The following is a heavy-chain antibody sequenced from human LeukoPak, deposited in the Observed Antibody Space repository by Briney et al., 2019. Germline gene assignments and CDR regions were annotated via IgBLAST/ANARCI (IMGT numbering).Heavy chain of an antibody. CDR3: DGADF. CDR1: GFTFNTYS. V-gene: IGHV3-23*01. J-gene: IGHJ4*02. CDR2: ISDSGGGT. Sequence: GGSLRVSCAASGFTFNTYSMNWARQAPGKGLEWVSTISDSGGGTYYADSVKGRFTISRDNSKNTLYLQMNSLRADDTAVYYCDGADFWGQGTLVTVSS.